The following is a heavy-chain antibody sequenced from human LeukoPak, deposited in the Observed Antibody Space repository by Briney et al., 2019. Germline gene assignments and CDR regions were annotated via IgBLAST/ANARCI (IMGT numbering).Heavy chain of an antibody. CDR1: GGSISSYY. V-gene: IGHV4-59*08. CDR3: ARLTAVVTSFDY. Sequence: KPSETLSLTCTVSGGSISSYYWSWIRQPPGKGLEWIGYIYYSGSTNYNPSLKSRVTISVDTSKNQFSLKLSSVTAADTAVYYCARLTAVVTSFDYWGQGTLVTVSS. J-gene: IGHJ4*02. CDR2: IYYSGST. D-gene: IGHD5-18*01.